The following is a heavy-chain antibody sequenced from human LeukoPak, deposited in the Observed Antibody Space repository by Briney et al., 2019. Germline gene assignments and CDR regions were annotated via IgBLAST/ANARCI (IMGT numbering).Heavy chain of an antibody. D-gene: IGHD6-19*01. Sequence: PSETLSLTCAVYGGSFSGYYWSWIRQPPGKGLEWIGEINHSGSTNYNPSLKSRVTISVDTPKNQFSLKLSSVTAADTAVYYCASGYSSDRWFDYWGQGTLVTVSS. CDR2: INHSGST. V-gene: IGHV4-34*01. J-gene: IGHJ4*02. CDR3: ASGYSSDRWFDY. CDR1: GGSFSGYY.